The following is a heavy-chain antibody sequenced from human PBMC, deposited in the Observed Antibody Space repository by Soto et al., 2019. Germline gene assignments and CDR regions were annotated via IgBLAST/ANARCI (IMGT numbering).Heavy chain of an antibody. CDR1: GFTFSSYA. V-gene: IGHV3-33*01. CDR2: VWYDGSNQ. CDR3: AGGYSYSPGFYFGY. Sequence: GGSLRLSCAASGFTFSSYAIHWVRQAPGKGLEWVAVVWYDGSNQYYADSVKGRFAIFRDNSKNTLFLQMNSLRVEDTAVYYCAGGYSYSPGFYFGYWGQGSLVTVSS. D-gene: IGHD5-18*01. J-gene: IGHJ4*02.